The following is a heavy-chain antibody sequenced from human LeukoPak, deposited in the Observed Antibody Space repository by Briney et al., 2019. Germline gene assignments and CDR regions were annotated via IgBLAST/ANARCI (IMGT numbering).Heavy chain of an antibody. CDR3: ATVRVYCSSTSCYFPLFDP. J-gene: IGHJ5*02. Sequence: GASVKVSCKVSGYTLTELSMHWVRQAPGKGLEWMGGFDPGDGETIYAQKFQGRVTMTEDTSTDTAYMELSSLRSEDTAVYYCATVRVYCSSTSCYFPLFDPWGQGTLVTVSS. V-gene: IGHV1-24*01. D-gene: IGHD2-2*01. CDR2: FDPGDGET. CDR1: GYTLTELS.